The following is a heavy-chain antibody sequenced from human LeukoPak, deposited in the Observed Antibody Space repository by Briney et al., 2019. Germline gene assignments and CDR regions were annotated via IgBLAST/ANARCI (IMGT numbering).Heavy chain of an antibody. J-gene: IGHJ4*02. V-gene: IGHV3-11*01. CDR3: TRGHWGLDY. Sequence: GGSLRLYCTASGFTLSNHYMTWIRQTPGKGLEYLSYLSQTGSDIFYADSVKGRFSVSRDNAKNSLYLQMNCLRADDTAVYYCTRGHWGLDYWGQGTLVTVSS. CDR1: GFTLSNHY. D-gene: IGHD7-27*01. CDR2: LSQTGSDI.